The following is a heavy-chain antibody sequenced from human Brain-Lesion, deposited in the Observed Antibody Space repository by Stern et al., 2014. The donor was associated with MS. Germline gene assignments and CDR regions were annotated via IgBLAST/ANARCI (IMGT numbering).Heavy chain of an antibody. CDR1: GGSISSSNW. J-gene: IGHJ4*02. D-gene: IGHD6-13*01. Sequence: VQLVESGPGLVKPSGTLSLTCAVSGGSISSSNWWSWVRQSPGKGLEWIGESDHSGSTIYNPSLKSRDTVSVDKSKNRFSLNLRSVTAADTAVYFCARFPASRPHVFDSWGQGTLVTVSS. CDR2: SDHSGST. CDR3: ARFPASRPHVFDS. V-gene: IGHV4-4*02.